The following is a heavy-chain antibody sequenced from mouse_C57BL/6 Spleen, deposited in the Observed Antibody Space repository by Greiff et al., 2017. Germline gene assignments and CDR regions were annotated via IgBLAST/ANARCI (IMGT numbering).Heavy chain of an antibody. CDR2: ISYSGST. J-gene: IGHJ3*01. Sequence: EVQLQQSGPGMVKPSQSLSLTCTVTGYSITSGYDWHWIRHFPGNKLEWMGYISYSGSTNYNPSLKSRISITHDTSKNHFFLKLNSVTTEDTATYYCAIGIYYDYDVGFAYWGQGTLVTVSA. CDR1: GYSITSGYD. CDR3: AIGIYYDYDVGFAY. D-gene: IGHD2-4*01. V-gene: IGHV3-1*01.